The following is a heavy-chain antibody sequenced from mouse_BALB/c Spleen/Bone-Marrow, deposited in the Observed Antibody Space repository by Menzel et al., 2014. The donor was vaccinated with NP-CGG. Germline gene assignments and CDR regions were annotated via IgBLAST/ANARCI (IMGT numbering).Heavy chain of an antibody. CDR3: ARLGYYGTMDY. D-gene: IGHD1-1*01. V-gene: IGHV4-1*02. Sequence: VQLKESGGGLVQPGGSLKLSCAASGFDSSGYWMSWVRQAPGKGLEWIGEINPDSSTINYTPSLKDKFIISRDNAKNTLYLLMSKVRSEDTALYYCARLGYYGTMDYWGQGTSVTVSS. CDR1: GFDSSGYW. CDR2: INPDSSTI. J-gene: IGHJ4*01.